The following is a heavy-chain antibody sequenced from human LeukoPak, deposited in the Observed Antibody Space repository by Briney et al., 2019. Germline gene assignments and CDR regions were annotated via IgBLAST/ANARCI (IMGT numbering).Heavy chain of an antibody. V-gene: IGHV4-59*12. CDR1: GGSISSYY. J-gene: IGHJ3*02. CDR3: ARDFGIAVAGPEGAFDI. CDR2: IYYSGST. D-gene: IGHD6-19*01. Sequence: KPSETLSLTCTVSGGSISSYYWSWIRQPPGKGLEWIGYIYYSGSTNYNPSLKSRVTMSVDTSKNQFSLKLSSVTAADTAVYYCARDFGIAVAGPEGAFDIWGQGTMVTVSS.